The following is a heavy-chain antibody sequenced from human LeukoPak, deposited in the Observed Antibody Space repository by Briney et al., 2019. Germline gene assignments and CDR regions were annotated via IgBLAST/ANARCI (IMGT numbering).Heavy chain of an antibody. CDR2: IYYSGST. J-gene: IGHJ5*02. D-gene: IGHD3-10*01. V-gene: IGHV4-61*08. CDR1: GGSISSGDYY. CDR3: ARHLSGVAGSYLNWFDP. Sequence: SETLSLTCTVSGGSISSGDYYWSWIRQPPGKGLEWIGYIYYSGSTNYNPSLKSRVTISVDTSKNQFSLKLSSVTAADTAVYYCARHLSGVAGSYLNWFDPWGQGTLVTVSS.